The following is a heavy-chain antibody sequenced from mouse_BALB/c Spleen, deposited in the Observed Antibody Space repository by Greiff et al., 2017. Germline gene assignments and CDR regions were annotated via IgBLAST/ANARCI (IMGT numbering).Heavy chain of an antibody. CDR2: IDPANGNT. Sequence: EVQGVESGAELVKPGASVKLSCTASGFNIKDTYMHWVKQRPEQGLEWIGRIDPANGNTKYDPKFQGKATITADTSSNTAYLQLSSLTSEDTAVYYCARSDYGYDWGQGTLVTVSA. CDR3: ARSDYGYD. V-gene: IGHV14-3*02. J-gene: IGHJ3*01. D-gene: IGHD2-2*01. CDR1: GFNIKDTY.